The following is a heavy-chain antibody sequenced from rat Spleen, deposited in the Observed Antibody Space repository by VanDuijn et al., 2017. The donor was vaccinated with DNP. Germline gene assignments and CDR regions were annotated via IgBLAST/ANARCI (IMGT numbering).Heavy chain of an antibody. D-gene: IGHD1-6*01. J-gene: IGHJ2*01. Sequence: QVQLKESGPGLVQPSQTLSLACTVSGFSLTTHHVHWVRQPSGKGLEWMGIIGTGGSTEYNSTVKSRLSISRDAAKRQVFLKMNSLQIEDTATYYCARGGYYGPYYFDHWGQGVMVTVSS. V-gene: IGHV2-43*01. CDR3: ARGGYYGPYYFDH. CDR1: GFSLTTHH. CDR2: IGTGGST.